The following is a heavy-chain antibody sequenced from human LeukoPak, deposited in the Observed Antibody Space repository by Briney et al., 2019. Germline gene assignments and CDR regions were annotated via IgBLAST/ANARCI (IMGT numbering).Heavy chain of an antibody. Sequence: SETLSLTYTVSGGSISSYYWSWIRQPPGKGLEWIGYIYYSGSTNYNPSLKSRVTISVDTSKNQFSLKLSSVTAADTAVYYCARQDSNYGGDYFDYWGQGTLVTVSS. CDR1: GGSISSYY. D-gene: IGHD4-11*01. CDR3: ARQDSNYGGDYFDY. J-gene: IGHJ4*02. CDR2: IYYSGST. V-gene: IGHV4-59*08.